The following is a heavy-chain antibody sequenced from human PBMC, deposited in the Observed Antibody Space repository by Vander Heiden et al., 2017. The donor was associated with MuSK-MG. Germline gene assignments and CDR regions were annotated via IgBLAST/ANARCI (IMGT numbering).Heavy chain of an antibody. J-gene: IGHJ3*02. D-gene: IGHD3-22*01. V-gene: IGHV1-69*01. CDR2: IIPIFATA. CDR1: GSTFSSYA. CDR3: HYYDSSGYYPDALDI. Sequence: QVQLVQSGAEVKKPGSSVKVSCKASGSTFSSYAISWLRQARGQGPEWMGGIIPIFATASYAQKFQGRVTITADESTSTAYMELSSLRSEDTAVYYCHYYDSSGYYPDALDIWGQGTMVTVSS.